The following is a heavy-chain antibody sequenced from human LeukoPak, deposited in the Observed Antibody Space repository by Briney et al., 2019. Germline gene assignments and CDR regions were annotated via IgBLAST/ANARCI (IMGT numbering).Heavy chain of an antibody. CDR2: IYYSGST. CDR1: GGSISSSSFY. D-gene: IGHD3-22*01. Sequence: KSSETLSLTCTVSGGSISSSSFYWGWIRQPPGKGLEWIGSIYYSGSTYYNPSLKSRVTISVDTSKNQFSLKLSSVTAADTAVYYCARADYYDSTLRGRFFDYWGQGTLVTVSS. CDR3: ARADYYDSTLRGRFFDY. V-gene: IGHV4-39*07. J-gene: IGHJ4*02.